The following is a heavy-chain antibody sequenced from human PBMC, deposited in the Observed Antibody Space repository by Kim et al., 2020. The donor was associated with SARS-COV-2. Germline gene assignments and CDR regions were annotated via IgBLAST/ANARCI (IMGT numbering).Heavy chain of an antibody. Sequence: GGSLRLSCAASGFTFSSYAMNWVRQTPGKGLEWVSGISGSGDTTYYADSVKGRFTISRDNSKNALYLQMNSLRADDTAVYYCANQGDYWGQGTLVTVSS. CDR3: ANQGDY. J-gene: IGHJ4*02. CDR2: ISGSGDTT. CDR1: GFTFSSYA. V-gene: IGHV3-23*01.